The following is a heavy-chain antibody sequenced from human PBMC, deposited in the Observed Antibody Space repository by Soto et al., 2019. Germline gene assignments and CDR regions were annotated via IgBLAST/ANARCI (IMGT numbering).Heavy chain of an antibody. D-gene: IGHD5-18*01. J-gene: IGHJ4*02. Sequence: EVQLLESGGGLVQPGGSLRLSCAASGFTFSSYAMSWVRQAPGKGLEWVSGMSGSGGRRYYADSVEGRFTISRDNSKNTLYLQMNSLRAEDTAVYYCARGDGYIYGNTFDSWGQGNLVTVSS. V-gene: IGHV3-23*01. CDR2: MSGSGGRR. CDR1: GFTFSSYA. CDR3: ARGDGYIYGNTFDS.